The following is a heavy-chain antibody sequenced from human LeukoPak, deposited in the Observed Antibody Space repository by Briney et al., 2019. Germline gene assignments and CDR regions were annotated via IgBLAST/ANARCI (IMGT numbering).Heavy chain of an antibody. CDR3: ASPAPLYYYDSSGFYWYFDL. CDR1: GFTFSSYW. CDR2: INSDGSST. D-gene: IGHD3-22*01. J-gene: IGHJ2*01. Sequence: GGSLRLSCAASGFTFSSYWMHWVRQAPGKGLVWVSRINSDGSSTSYADSVKGRFTISRDNAKNTLYLQMNSLRAEDTAVYYCASPAPLYYYDSSGFYWYFDLWRRGTLVTASS. V-gene: IGHV3-74*01.